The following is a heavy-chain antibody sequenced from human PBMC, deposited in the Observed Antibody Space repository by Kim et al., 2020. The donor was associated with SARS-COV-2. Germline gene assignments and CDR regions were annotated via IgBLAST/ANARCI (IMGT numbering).Heavy chain of an antibody. D-gene: IGHD5-12*01. J-gene: IGHJ3*02. CDR3: ASTRVATIAPFDAFDI. CDR1: GFTFSSYS. CDR2: ISSSSSTI. V-gene: IGHV3-48*02. Sequence: GGSLRLSCAASGFTFSSYSMNWVRQAPGKGLEWVSYISSSSSTIYYADSVKGRFTISRDNAKNSLYLQMNSLRDEDTAVYYCASTRVATIAPFDAFDIWGQGTMVTVSS.